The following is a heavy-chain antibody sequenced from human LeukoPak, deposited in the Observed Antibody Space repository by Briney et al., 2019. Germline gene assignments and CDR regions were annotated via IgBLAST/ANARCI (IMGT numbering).Heavy chain of an antibody. CDR2: IGPHSSAT. CDR3: AREGNGLLSKDFDY. CDR1: GFTFTDYY. V-gene: IGHV1-2*02. Sequence: ASLKVSCKSSGFTFTDYYIHWVRHAPGQGLEWVGYIGPHSSATSSPQEFQGRVTMTRDTSMSTAYMELTRLTSDDTAVYYCAREGNGLLSKDFDYWGQGTLVTVSS. D-gene: IGHD2/OR15-2a*01. J-gene: IGHJ4*02.